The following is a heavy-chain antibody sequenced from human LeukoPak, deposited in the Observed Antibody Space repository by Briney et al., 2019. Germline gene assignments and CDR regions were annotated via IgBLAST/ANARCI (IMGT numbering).Heavy chain of an antibody. CDR3: ARSSSGVYIQ. V-gene: IGHV3-74*01. CDR1: GFTFSNYY. J-gene: IGHJ4*02. Sequence: GGSLRLSCVASGFTFSNYYMHWVRQVPGKGPVWVSRISGDGSSILYADSVKGRFTISRDNAKNSLYVQMNSLRADDSAVYYCARSSSGVYIQWGQGALVTVSS. D-gene: IGHD2-15*01. CDR2: ISGDGSSI.